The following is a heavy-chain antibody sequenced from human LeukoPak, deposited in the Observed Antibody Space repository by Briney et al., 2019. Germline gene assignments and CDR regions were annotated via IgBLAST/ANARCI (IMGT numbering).Heavy chain of an antibody. J-gene: IGHJ4*02. CDR1: GFTFDDYG. V-gene: IGHV3-20*04. CDR2: INWNGGST. CDR3: VKDRGTHGADLDY. D-gene: IGHD4-17*01. Sequence: GGSLRLSCAASGFTFDDYGMSWVRQAPGKGLEWVSGINWNGGSTGYADSVKGRFTISRDNAKNSLYLQMNSLRAEDTAVYYCVKDRGTHGADLDYWGQGTLVSVSS.